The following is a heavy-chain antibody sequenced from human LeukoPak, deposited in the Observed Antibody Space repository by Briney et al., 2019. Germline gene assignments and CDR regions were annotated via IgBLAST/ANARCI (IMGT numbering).Heavy chain of an antibody. CDR1: GFTFDDYG. Sequence: GGSLRLSCAASGFTFDDYGMSWVRQAPGKGLEWVSGINWNGGSTGYADSVKGRFTISRDNAKNSLYLQMNSLRAEDTALYYCARDRDYYDSSGYYINWFDPWGQGTLVTVSS. CDR3: ARDRDYYDSSGYYINWFDP. V-gene: IGHV3-20*04. D-gene: IGHD3-22*01. J-gene: IGHJ5*02. CDR2: INWNGGST.